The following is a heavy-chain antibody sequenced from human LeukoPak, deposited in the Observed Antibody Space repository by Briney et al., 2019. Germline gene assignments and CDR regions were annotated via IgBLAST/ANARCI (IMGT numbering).Heavy chain of an antibody. CDR1: GFTFSSYG. CDR2: ISYDGSNK. CDR3: AKASGYSSSWYVGDNWFDP. Sequence: GGSLRLSCAASGFTFSSYGMHWVRQAPGKGLEWVAVISYDGSNKYYADSVKGRFTISRDNSKNTLYLQMNSLRAEDTAVYYCAKASGYSSSWYVGDNWFDPWGQGTLVTVSS. V-gene: IGHV3-30*18. D-gene: IGHD6-13*01. J-gene: IGHJ5*02.